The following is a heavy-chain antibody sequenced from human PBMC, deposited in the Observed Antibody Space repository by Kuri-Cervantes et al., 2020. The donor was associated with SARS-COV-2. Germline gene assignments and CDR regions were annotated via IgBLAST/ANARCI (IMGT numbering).Heavy chain of an antibody. V-gene: IGHV3-30-3*01. D-gene: IGHD3/OR15-3a*01. CDR3: AKDLYFGPGSVRAVAPTGWDY. Sequence: GGSLRLSCAASGFTFSSYAMSWVRQAPGKGLEWVAVISYDGSNKYYADSVKGRFTISRDNSKNTLYLQMNSLRAEDTAVYYCAKDLYFGPGSVRAVAPTGWDYWGQGTLVTVSS. J-gene: IGHJ4*02. CDR2: ISYDGSNK. CDR1: GFTFSSYA.